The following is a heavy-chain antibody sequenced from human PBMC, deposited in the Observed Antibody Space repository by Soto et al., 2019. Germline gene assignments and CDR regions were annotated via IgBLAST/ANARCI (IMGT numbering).Heavy chain of an antibody. Sequence: SETLSLTCTVSGGSISSYYWSWIRQPPGKGLEWIGYIYYSGSTNYNPSLKSRVTISVDTSKNQFSLKLSSVTAADTAVYYCARDGEDGMDVWGQGTTVTVSS. J-gene: IGHJ6*02. CDR1: GGSISSYY. D-gene: IGHD3-10*01. CDR2: IYYSGST. CDR3: ARDGEDGMDV. V-gene: IGHV4-59*01.